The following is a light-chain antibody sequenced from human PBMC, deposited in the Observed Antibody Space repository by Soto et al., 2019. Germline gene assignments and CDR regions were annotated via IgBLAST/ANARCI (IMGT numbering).Light chain of an antibody. Sequence: DVQMTQSPSTLSAAVGDRVTITFGASQSISSYLNWYQQKPGKAPKLLIYAASSLQSGVPSRFSGSGSGTDFTLTISSLHPEDFATYYCQQSYSTPRTFGQGTRLEIK. V-gene: IGKV1-39*01. CDR3: QQSYSTPRT. J-gene: IGKJ5*01. CDR2: AAS. CDR1: QSISSY.